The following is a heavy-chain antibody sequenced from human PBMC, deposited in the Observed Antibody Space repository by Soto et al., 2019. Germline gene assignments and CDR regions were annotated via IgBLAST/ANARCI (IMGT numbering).Heavy chain of an antibody. J-gene: IGHJ6*02. V-gene: IGHV5-51*01. D-gene: IGHD2-15*01. CDR1: GYSFTSDW. Sequence: PVEYLKISWKGSGYSFTSDWIGWVRQMPGKGLEWMGIIYPGDSDTRYSPSFPGPVTISADKSISTAYLQWSSLRSEDTAVYYCPSERVVVVVAATPNDYYYGMDVWGQGTTVTVSS. CDR3: PSERVVVVVAATPNDYYYGMDV. CDR2: IYPGDSDT.